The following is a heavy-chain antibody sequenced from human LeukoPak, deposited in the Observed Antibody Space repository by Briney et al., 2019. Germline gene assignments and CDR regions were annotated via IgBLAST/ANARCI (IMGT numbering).Heavy chain of an antibody. V-gene: IGHV1-69*04. CDR2: IIPILGIA. J-gene: IGHJ3*02. CDR1: GGTFSSYA. D-gene: IGHD3-22*01. Sequence: SVKVSCKASGGTFSSYAISWVRQAPGQGLEWMGRIIPILGIANYAQKFQGRVTITADKSTSTAYMELSSLRSEDTAVYYCARDEGKYYYDSSGSKDAFDIWGQGTMVTVSS. CDR3: ARDEGKYYYDSSGSKDAFDI.